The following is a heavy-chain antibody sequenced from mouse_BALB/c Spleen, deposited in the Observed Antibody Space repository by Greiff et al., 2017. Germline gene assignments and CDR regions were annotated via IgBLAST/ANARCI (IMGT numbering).Heavy chain of an antibody. D-gene: IGHD2-12*01. J-gene: IGHJ4*01. Sequence: EVKLVESGGGLVQPGGSLKLSCAASGFTFSSYTMSWVRQTPEKRLEWVAYISNGGGSTYYPDTVKGRFTISRDNAKNTLYLQMSSLTSEDTAMYYCATHSEYSGFYAMDYWGQGTSVTVSS. CDR3: ATHSEYSGFYAMDY. CDR2: ISNGGGST. CDR1: GFTFSSYT. V-gene: IGHV5-12-2*01.